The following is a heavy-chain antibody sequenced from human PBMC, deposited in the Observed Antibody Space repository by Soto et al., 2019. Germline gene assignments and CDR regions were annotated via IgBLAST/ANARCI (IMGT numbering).Heavy chain of an antibody. CDR1: GDSVSSNTAA. CDR2: TYYRSNWRH. CDR3: ARGVAGSGFDL. J-gene: IGHJ4*02. D-gene: IGHD6-19*01. V-gene: IGHV6-1*01. Sequence: SQALSRTGALSGDSVSSNTAAWNWIRSSPSRGLEWLGRTYYRSNWRHDYAVSVKSRITVNPDTSKNHFSLQLNSVTPDDTAVYYCARGVAGSGFDLWGQGTLVTVSS.